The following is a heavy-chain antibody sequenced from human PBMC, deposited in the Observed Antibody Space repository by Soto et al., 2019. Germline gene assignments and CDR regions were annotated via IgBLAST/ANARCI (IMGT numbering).Heavy chain of an antibody. CDR3: ARGPHYYESSRKSQSDY. Sequence: QALRVTCAGYGGSFSGYYWSWIRQLPGKGLEWIGDINQGGFTNSNPSLASPLTISVDTSKKEYSLKLTSVTAADTAVYFCARGPHYYESSRKSQSDYWRQGTRVTVS. CDR1: GGSFSGYY. D-gene: IGHD3-22*01. J-gene: IGHJ4*02. CDR2: INQGGFT. V-gene: IGHV4-34*01.